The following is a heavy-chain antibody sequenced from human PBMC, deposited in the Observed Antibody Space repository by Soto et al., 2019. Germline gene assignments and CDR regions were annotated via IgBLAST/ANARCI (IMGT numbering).Heavy chain of an antibody. Sequence: PGESLKISCKGSGYTFSDYWIGWVRQMPGKGLEWMGIMYPGDSDTRYSPSFEGQVTISADKSISTAYLQWSSLKGSDTAIYYCARVTEGRNGYTKFDDWGQGTLVTVSS. J-gene: IGHJ4*02. V-gene: IGHV5-51*01. D-gene: IGHD5-18*01. CDR3: ARVTEGRNGYTKFDD. CDR1: GYTFSDYW. CDR2: MYPGDSDT.